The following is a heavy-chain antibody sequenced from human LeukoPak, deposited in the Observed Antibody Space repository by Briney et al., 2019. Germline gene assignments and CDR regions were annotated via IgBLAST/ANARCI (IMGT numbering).Heavy chain of an antibody. CDR1: VGSFSSGNW. CDR2: IYHNGTP. Sequence: PSGTLSLTCVVSVGSFSSGNWRSWVRHSPGKGLEWIGEIYHNGTPNYNPSLKSRVTISADTFKNHFSLKLTSVTAADTAVYYCATAPILRGEGGEHYKYGMDVWGQGTTVIVSS. D-gene: IGHD2-2*02. V-gene: IGHV4-4*02. CDR3: ATAPILRGEGGEHYKYGMDV. J-gene: IGHJ6*02.